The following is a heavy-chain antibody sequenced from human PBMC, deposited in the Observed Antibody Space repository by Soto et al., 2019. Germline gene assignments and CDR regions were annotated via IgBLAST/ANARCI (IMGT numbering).Heavy chain of an antibody. J-gene: IGHJ4*02. CDR1: GFTFSSYS. Sequence: GSLRLSCAASGFTFSSYSMNWVRQAPGKGLEWVSSIGSSSSYIYYADSVKGRFTISRDNPKNSLYLQMNSLRAEDTAVYYCARDGYCSSTSCAYYFDYWGQGILVTVSS. V-gene: IGHV3-21*01. D-gene: IGHD2-2*03. CDR2: IGSSSSYI. CDR3: ARDGYCSSTSCAYYFDY.